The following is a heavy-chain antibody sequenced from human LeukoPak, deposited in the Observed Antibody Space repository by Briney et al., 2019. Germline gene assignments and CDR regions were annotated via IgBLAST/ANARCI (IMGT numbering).Heavy chain of an antibody. CDR1: GGSISSVDYS. V-gene: IGHV4-30-2*01. D-gene: IGHD6-19*01. J-gene: IGHJ3*02. CDR2: IYHSGST. CDR3: ARLCGGSAFDI. Sequence: SETLSLTCAASGGSISSVDYSWSWIRQPPGKGLEWIGYIYHSGSTYYNPSLKSRVTISVDRSKNQFSLKLSSVTAADTAVYYCARLCGGSAFDIWGQGTMVTVSS.